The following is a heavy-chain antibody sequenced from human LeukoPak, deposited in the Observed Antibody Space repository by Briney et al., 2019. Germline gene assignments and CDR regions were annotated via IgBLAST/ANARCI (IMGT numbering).Heavy chain of an antibody. CDR1: GLRLSSYW. D-gene: IGHD4-17*01. J-gene: IGHJ5*02. Sequence: GVSQTLPCTACGLRLSSYWMHWPRQATGKAVVWVSRIKSDGSSTRYADSVKERFSITRDNAKNTLYLHMNSRRADDTAVYYCARERGDPHWFDPWCQGTLVTVSS. CDR3: ARERGDPHWFDP. V-gene: IGHV3-74*01. CDR2: IKSDGSST.